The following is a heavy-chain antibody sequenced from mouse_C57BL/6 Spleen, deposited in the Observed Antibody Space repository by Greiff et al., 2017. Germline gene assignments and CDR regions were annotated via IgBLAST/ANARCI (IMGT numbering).Heavy chain of an antibody. V-gene: IGHV1-69*01. CDR2: IDPSDSYT. D-gene: IGHD2-4*01. CDR3: ARIYYDYDFYAMDY. Sequence: QVQLQQPGAELVMPGASVKLSCKASGYTFTSYWMHWVKQRPGQGLEWIGEIDPSDSYTNYNQKFKGKSTLTVDKSSSTAYMQLSSLTSEDSAVYYCARIYYDYDFYAMDYWGKGTSVTVSS. J-gene: IGHJ4*01. CDR1: GYTFTSYW.